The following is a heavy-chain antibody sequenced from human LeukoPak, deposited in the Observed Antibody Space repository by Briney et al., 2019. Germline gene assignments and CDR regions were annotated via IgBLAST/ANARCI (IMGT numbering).Heavy chain of an antibody. D-gene: IGHD5-24*01. CDR2: IRYDGSNK. Sequence: PGGSLRLSCAASGFTFSSYGMHWVRQAPGKRLEWVAFIRYDGSNKYYADSVKGRFTISRDNSKNTLYLQMNSLRAEDTAVYYCAKDSGWPQGGRPNYWGQGTLVTVSS. J-gene: IGHJ4*02. V-gene: IGHV3-30*02. CDR3: AKDSGWPQGGRPNY. CDR1: GFTFSSYG.